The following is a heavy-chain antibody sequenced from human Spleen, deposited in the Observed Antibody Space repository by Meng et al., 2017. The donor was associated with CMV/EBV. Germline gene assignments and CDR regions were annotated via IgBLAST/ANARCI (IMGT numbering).Heavy chain of an antibody. D-gene: IGHD5-18*01. Sequence: ASVKVSCKASGYTFTGHFMHWVRQAPGQGLEWVGWINPNSGGTNCAQKFQGRVTMTRDTSISAAYMELSRLRSDDTAVYYCARDIADTSMGIWGMDVWGQGTTVTVSS. CDR3: ARDIADTSMGIWGMDV. CDR2: INPNSGGT. J-gene: IGHJ6*02. V-gene: IGHV1-2*02. CDR1: GYTFTGHF.